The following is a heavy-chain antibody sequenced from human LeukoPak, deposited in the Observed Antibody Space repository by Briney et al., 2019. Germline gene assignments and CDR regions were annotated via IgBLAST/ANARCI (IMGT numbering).Heavy chain of an antibody. CDR1: GGSIITTYYY. V-gene: IGHV4-39*01. CDR3: ARHERDTTMVRLRGWFDS. D-gene: IGHD5-18*01. J-gene: IGHJ5*01. CDR2: VYYSGIG. Sequence: TSETLSLTCTVSGGSIITTYYYWGWIRQPPGKSLEWIGSVYYSGIGNYNPSVKSRVTISVDPSKNQFSLKLTSVTAADRAVYYCARHERDTTMVRLRGWFDSWGQGTLVTVSS.